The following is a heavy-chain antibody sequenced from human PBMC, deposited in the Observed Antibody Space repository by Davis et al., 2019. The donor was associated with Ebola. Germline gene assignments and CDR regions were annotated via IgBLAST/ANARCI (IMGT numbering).Heavy chain of an antibody. J-gene: IGHJ5*02. Sequence: GESLKISCAASGFTFSSYSMNWVRQAPGKGLEWVSYISSSSSTIYYADSVKGRFTISRDNAKNSLYLQMSSLRAEDTAVYYCARDSSGYPPPYWFDPWGQGTLVTVSS. CDR2: ISSSSSTI. D-gene: IGHD3-22*01. CDR1: GFTFSSYS. CDR3: ARDSSGYPPPYWFDP. V-gene: IGHV3-48*04.